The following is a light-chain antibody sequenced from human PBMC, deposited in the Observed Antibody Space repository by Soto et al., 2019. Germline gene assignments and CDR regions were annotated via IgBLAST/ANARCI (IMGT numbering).Light chain of an antibody. V-gene: IGKV3-11*01. J-gene: IGKJ5*01. Sequence: EIVLTQYPATLSLSPGERATRSCRASQSVSSYLAWYQQKPGQAPRLLIYDASNRATGIPARFSGSGSGTDFTLTISSLEPEDFAVYYCQQRSNWITFGQGTRLEIK. CDR1: QSVSSY. CDR3: QQRSNWIT. CDR2: DAS.